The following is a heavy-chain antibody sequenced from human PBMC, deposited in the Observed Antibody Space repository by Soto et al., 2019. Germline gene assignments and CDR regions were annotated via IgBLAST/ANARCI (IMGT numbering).Heavy chain of an antibody. Sequence: QVQLVESGGGLVKPGGSLRLSCAASGFTFSDYYMSWIRQAPGKGLEWVSYISSSGSIIYYADSVKGRFTISRDNAKNSLYLQMNSLRAEDTAVYYCARQKAWTGEWLSLYAPGMDVWGHGTTVTVSS. CDR3: ARQKAWTGEWLSLYAPGMDV. CDR1: GFTFSDYY. V-gene: IGHV3-11*01. D-gene: IGHD3-22*01. CDR2: ISSSGSII. J-gene: IGHJ6*02.